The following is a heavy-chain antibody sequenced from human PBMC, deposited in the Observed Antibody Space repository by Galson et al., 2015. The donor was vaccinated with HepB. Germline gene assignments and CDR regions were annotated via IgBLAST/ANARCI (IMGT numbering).Heavy chain of an antibody. J-gene: IGHJ5*02. CDR3: ARRVKRITIFGVVTGNWFDP. D-gene: IGHD3-3*01. CDR1: GGSFSGYY. CDR2: INLSVST. Sequence: SETLSLTCAVYGGSFSGYYCSWIRHPPGEGLEWIGEINLSVSTNYHPSLKSRVTISVDTSKNQFSLKLSSVTAADTAVYYCARRVKRITIFGVVTGNWFDPWGQGTLVTVSS. V-gene: IGHV4-34*01.